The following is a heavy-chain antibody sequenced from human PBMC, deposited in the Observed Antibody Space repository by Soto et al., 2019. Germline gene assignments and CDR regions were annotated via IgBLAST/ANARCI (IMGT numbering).Heavy chain of an antibody. D-gene: IGHD1-26*01. J-gene: IGHJ5*02. V-gene: IGHV1-46*01. CDR3: ARVALSGGGWLDP. Sequence: QVQLVQSGAEVKKPGASVNVSCKASGYTFTSYYMHWVRQAPGQGLEWMGIINPRGGSTTYAQNFQGRVTVTRDTSTSTVYMELSNLRSDDTAIYYCARVALSGGGWLDPWGQGTLVTVSS. CDR1: GYTFTSYY. CDR2: INPRGGST.